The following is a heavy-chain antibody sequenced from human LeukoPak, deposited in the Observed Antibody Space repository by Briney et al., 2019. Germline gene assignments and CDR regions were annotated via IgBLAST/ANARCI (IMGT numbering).Heavy chain of an antibody. CDR2: ISGSGGST. J-gene: IGHJ4*02. CDR3: ARGHSFYYDTSGYYLAY. Sequence: GGSLRLSRAASGFTFSSYAMSWVRQAPGKGLEWVSAISGSGGSTYYADSVKGRFTISRDKSKSTLYLQMNRLRAEDTAVYYCARGHSFYYDTSGYYLAYWGQGTLVTVSS. D-gene: IGHD3-22*01. CDR1: GFTFSSYA. V-gene: IGHV3-23*01.